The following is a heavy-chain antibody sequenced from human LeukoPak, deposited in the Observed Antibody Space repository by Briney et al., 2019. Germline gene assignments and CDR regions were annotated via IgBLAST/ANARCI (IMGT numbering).Heavy chain of an antibody. J-gene: IGHJ4*02. CDR3: ARALSTGGRTDY. CDR1: GGLFSAYG. V-gene: IGHV3-33*01. CDR2: INYDGGNK. D-gene: IGHD2-8*02. Sequence: GGSLRLSCAASGGLFSAYGMHWVRQAPGKGLEWVAVINYDGGNKYYADSVKGRFTISRDSSKNTLYLQMNSLRVDDTAVYYCARALSTGGRTDYWGQGTLVTVSS.